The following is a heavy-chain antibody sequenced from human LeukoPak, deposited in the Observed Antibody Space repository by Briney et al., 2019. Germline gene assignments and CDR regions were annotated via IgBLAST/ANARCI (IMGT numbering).Heavy chain of an antibody. Sequence: ASVKVSCKASGYTFTSYGISWVRQAPGQGLEWMGWISAYNSNTNYAQKLQGRVTMTTDTSTSTAYMELRSLRSDDTAVYYCARWNYDILTGYPIGGPDYWGQGTLVTVSS. CDR2: ISAYNSNT. V-gene: IGHV1-18*04. J-gene: IGHJ4*02. CDR3: ARWNYDILTGYPIGGPDY. CDR1: GYTFTSYG. D-gene: IGHD3-9*01.